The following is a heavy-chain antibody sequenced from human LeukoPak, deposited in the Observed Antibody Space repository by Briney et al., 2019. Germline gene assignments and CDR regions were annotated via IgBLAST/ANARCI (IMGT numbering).Heavy chain of an antibody. Sequence: GASVKVSCKASGYTFTSYGISWVRQAPGQGLEWMGWISAYNGNTNYAQKLQGRVTMTTDTSTSTAYMELRSLRSDDTAVYYCARERYCSSTSCYTGTYYYYGMDVWGQGTTVTVSS. J-gene: IGHJ6*02. D-gene: IGHD2-2*02. CDR3: ARERYCSSTSCYTGTYYYYGMDV. CDR2: ISAYNGNT. V-gene: IGHV1-18*01. CDR1: GYTFTSYG.